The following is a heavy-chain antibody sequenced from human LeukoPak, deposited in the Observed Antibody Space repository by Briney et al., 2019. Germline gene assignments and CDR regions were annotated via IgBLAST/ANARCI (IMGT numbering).Heavy chain of an antibody. D-gene: IGHD3-3*01. V-gene: IGHV4-61*02. J-gene: IGHJ3*02. CDR1: GGSISSGGYY. Sequence: PSETLSLTCTVSGGSISSGGYYCSWIRQPAGKGLEWIGRIYTSGSTNYNPFLKSRVTMSVDTSKNQFSLKLSSVTAADTAVYYCARYSIGVVIPYAFDIWGQGTMVTVSS. CDR2: IYTSGST. CDR3: ARYSIGVVIPYAFDI.